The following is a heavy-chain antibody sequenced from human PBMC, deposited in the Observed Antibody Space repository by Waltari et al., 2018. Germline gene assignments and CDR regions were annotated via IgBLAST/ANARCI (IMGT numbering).Heavy chain of an antibody. Sequence: QVTLKESGPALVKPTQTLTLTCTFSGFSLSTSGMGVGWIHQPSRKTLEWLAHIYWDDDKRYSTSLKSRLTISKDTSKNQVVLTMTNMDPVDTATYYCARTERGTYFDYWGQGVLVTVSS. V-gene: IGHV2-5*02. D-gene: IGHD1-1*01. CDR1: GFSLSTSGMG. CDR3: ARTERGTYFDY. J-gene: IGHJ4*02. CDR2: IYWDDDK.